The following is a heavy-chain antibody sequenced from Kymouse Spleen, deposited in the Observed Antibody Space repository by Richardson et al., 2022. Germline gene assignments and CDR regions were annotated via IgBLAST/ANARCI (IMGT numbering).Heavy chain of an antibody. J-gene: IGHJ6*02. D-gene: IGHD1-7*01. Sequence: QVQLVQSGAEVKKPGASVKVSCKASGYTFTSYDINWVRQATGQGLEWMGWMNPNSGNTGYAQKFQGRVTMTRNTSISTAYMELSSLRSEDTAVYYCARRGWNYGRDYYYGMDVWGQGTTVTVSS. CDR2: MNPNSGNT. V-gene: IGHV1-8*01. CDR1: GYTFTSYD. CDR3: ARRGWNYGRDYYYGMDV.